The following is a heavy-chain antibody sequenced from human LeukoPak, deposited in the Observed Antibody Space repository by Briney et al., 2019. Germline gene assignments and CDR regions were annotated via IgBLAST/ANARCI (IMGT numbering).Heavy chain of an antibody. CDR3: ARYDSRGPLPDY. V-gene: IGHV1-2*02. CDR2: ISPNSGGT. CDR1: GYTFTCYY. J-gene: IGHJ4*02. Sequence: ASVKVSCKASGYTFTCYYMHWVREAPGQGLEWVGWISPNSGGTNYAQEYEGRVTMTRDTSISTIYMELSRLRSDAAAVYYCARYDSRGPLPDYWGQGTLVTASS. D-gene: IGHD3-22*01.